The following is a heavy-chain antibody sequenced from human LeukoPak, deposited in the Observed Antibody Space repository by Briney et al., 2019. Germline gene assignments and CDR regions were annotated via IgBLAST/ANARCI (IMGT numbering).Heavy chain of an antibody. Sequence: SETLSLTCSISADSITSGYWSWIRQPPGKGLEWIGYIYGIENTDYNPSLKSRVTTSLDTSKNQLSLNLTAVTAADTAVYYCAGRGQRYFRDCGQGTLATVSS. J-gene: IGHJ1*01. CDR2: IYGIENT. CDR3: AGRGQRYFRD. CDR1: ADSITSGY. V-gene: IGHV4-59*08.